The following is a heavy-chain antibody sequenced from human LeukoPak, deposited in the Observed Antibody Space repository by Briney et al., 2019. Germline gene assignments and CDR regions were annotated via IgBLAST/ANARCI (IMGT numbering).Heavy chain of an antibody. Sequence: PSETLSLTCTVSGGSISSSTYYWGWIRQPPGKGLEWIGSLYSSGSTNYNPSLKSRVTISVDTSKNQFSLKLSSVTAADTAVYYCARQGVAGYFDYWGQGTLVTVSS. CDR1: GGSISSSTYY. J-gene: IGHJ4*02. CDR3: ARQGVAGYFDY. D-gene: IGHD6-19*01. CDR2: LYSSGST. V-gene: IGHV4-39*01.